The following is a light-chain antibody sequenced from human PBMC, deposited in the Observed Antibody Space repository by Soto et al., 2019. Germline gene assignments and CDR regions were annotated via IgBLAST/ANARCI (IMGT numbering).Light chain of an antibody. Sequence: DIQMTQSPSSLSASVGDRVTITCRASQSINTYLDWYQQKPGKAPNFLIYAVSTLQSGVPSRFSGSGSGTDFTLTISSLQPEDFATYYCHQCYSTPRTFGQGTKMEV. V-gene: IGKV1-39*01. CDR1: QSINTY. CDR2: AVS. CDR3: HQCYSTPRT. J-gene: IGKJ1*01.